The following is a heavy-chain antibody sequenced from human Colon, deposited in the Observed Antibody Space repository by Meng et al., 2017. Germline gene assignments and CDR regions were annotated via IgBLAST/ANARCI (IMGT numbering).Heavy chain of an antibody. D-gene: IGHD3-22*01. CDR1: GDSITYDNW. CDR2: IHHGRGT. J-gene: IGHJ4*02. CDR3: ARNGFYSLGY. V-gene: IGHV4-4*02. Sequence: VLRQEAGPGLVKPSGNLSLTCAVAGDSITYDNWWSWLRQPPGKGLEWIGEIHHGRGTNYNPALRSRVTFSLDKSRNQLSLTLTSVTAADTAVYYCARNGFYSLGYWGPGALVTVSS.